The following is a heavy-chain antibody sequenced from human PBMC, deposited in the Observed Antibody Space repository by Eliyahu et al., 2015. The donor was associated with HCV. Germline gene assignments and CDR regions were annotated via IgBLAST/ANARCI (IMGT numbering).Heavy chain of an antibody. CDR3: ARTQQLVFPLED. Sequence: QVQLVESGGGLVKPGGSLRLSCAASGFSFSDYSMSWIRQAPGKGLEWLSYISGSGVTKYYADSVKGRFTVSRDNAGSSLFLQMTSLRAEDTAVYYCARTQQLVFPLEDWGQGTLVTVSS. CDR1: GFSFSDYS. D-gene: IGHD1-1*01. CDR2: ISGSGVTK. V-gene: IGHV3-11*01. J-gene: IGHJ4*02.